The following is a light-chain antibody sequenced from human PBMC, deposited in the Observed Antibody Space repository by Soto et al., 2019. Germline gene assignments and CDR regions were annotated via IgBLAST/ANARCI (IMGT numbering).Light chain of an antibody. J-gene: IGLJ2*01. CDR2: DVS. V-gene: IGLV2-14*01. Sequence: QSALTQPASVSGSPGQSITISCTGTSSDIGRYNSVSWYQQHPGKAPKLLIFDVSYRPSGDSTRFSGSKSGHTASLTISGLQAEDEADYYCSSYRSSNTPVVFGGGTQLTVL. CDR1: SSDIGRYNS. CDR3: SSYRSSNTPVV.